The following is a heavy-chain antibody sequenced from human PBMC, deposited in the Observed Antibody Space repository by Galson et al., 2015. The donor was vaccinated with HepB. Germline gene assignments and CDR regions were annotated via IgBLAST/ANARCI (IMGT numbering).Heavy chain of an antibody. CDR1: GFTFSSYG. V-gene: IGHV3-30*02. Sequence: SLRLSCAASGFTFSSYGMHWVRQAPGKGLEWVAFIRYDGSNKYYADSVKGRFTISRDNSKNTLYLQMNSLKASDTAMYYCATSSQTGTTGRAFDIWGQGTMVTVSS. CDR2: IRYDGSNK. CDR3: ATSSQTGTTGRAFDI. D-gene: IGHD1-1*01. J-gene: IGHJ3*02.